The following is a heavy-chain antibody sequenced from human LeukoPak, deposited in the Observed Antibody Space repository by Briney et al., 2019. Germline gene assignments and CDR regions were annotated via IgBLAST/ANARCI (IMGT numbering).Heavy chain of an antibody. CDR2: ISSSSSTI. V-gene: IGHV3-48*01. J-gene: IGHJ4*02. CDR1: GFTFSSYS. Sequence: QAGGSLRLSCAASGFTFSSYSMNWVRQAPGKGLEWVSCISSSSSTIYYADSVKGRFTISRDNAKNSLYLQMNSLRAEDTAVYYCAREEVVPAAVDYWGQGTLVTVSS. CDR3: AREEVVPAAVDY. D-gene: IGHD2-2*01.